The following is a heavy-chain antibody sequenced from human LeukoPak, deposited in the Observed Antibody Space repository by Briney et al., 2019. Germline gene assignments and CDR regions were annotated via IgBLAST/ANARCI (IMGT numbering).Heavy chain of an antibody. CDR1: GFTFSDYY. V-gene: IGHV3-11*01. CDR3: ARNVLTGYYGEIDY. Sequence: GGSLRLSCAASGFTFSDYYMSWIRQAPGKGLEWVSYISSSGSNIYYADSVKGRFTISRDNAKNSLYLQMNSLRAEDTAVYYCARNVLTGYYGEIDYWGQGTLVTVSS. J-gene: IGHJ4*02. CDR2: ISSSGSNI. D-gene: IGHD3-9*01.